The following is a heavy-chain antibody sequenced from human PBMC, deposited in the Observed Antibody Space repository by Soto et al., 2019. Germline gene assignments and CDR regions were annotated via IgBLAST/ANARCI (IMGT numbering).Heavy chain of an antibody. CDR3: ARRFSGTGRYFDY. CDR2: INQSGST. J-gene: IGHJ4*02. D-gene: IGHD1-1*01. CDR1: GASFSGYY. Sequence: QVQLQQWGAGLLKPSETLSLSCAVYGASFSGYYWNWIRQSPGKGLEWIGEINQSGSTNYSPSLKTRVTVSVDTSKKQISLRLSSVTAADTAVYYCARRFSGTGRYFDYWGQGTLVTVSS. V-gene: IGHV4-34*02.